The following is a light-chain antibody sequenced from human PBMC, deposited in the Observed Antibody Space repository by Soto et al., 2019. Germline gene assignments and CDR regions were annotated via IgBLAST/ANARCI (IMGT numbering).Light chain of an antibody. CDR1: QSLSSSF. J-gene: IGKJ3*01. CDR3: QQYGNSGVT. Sequence: IVLTQSPGTLSLSPGERAILSCRASQSLSSSFLAWYQQKPGQAPRLLIYGVSSRATGIPDRFSGSGSGTDFTLTISRLEPEDFAVYYCQQYGNSGVTFGPGTKVDI. V-gene: IGKV3-20*01. CDR2: GVS.